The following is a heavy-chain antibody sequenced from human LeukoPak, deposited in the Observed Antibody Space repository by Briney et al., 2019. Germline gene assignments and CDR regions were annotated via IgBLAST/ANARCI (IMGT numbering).Heavy chain of an antibody. CDR1: GFTFNSYS. V-gene: IGHV3-48*01. CDR2: SSSSSSTI. J-gene: IGHJ4*02. CDR3: ARAHYAYCGGDCYAFGY. Sequence: GGSLRLSCAASGFTFNSYSMNWVRQAPGKGLEWVSYSSSSSSTIYYADSVKGRFTISRDNAKNSLYLQMNSLRAEDTAVYYCARAHYAYCGGDCYAFGYWGQGTLVTVSS. D-gene: IGHD2-21*01.